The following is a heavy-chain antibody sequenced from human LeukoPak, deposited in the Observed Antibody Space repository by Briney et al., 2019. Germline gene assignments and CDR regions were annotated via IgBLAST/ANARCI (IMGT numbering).Heavy chain of an antibody. J-gene: IGHJ4*02. CDR3: SSGRNYYDSSGYHLGY. Sequence: GGSLRLSCAASGFTFSSYAMSWVRQAPGKGLEWVSAISGSGGSTYYADSVKGRFTISRDNSKNTLYLQMNSLRAEDTAVYYCSSGRNYYDSSGYHLGYWGQGTLVTVSS. CDR1: GFTFSSYA. D-gene: IGHD3-22*01. CDR2: ISGSGGST. V-gene: IGHV3-23*01.